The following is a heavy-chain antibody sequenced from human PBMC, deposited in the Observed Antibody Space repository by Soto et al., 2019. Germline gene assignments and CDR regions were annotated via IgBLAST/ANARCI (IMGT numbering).Heavy chain of an antibody. CDR3: ARHQTKFRVLRFLEWLPGGNWFDP. D-gene: IGHD3-3*01. CDR1: GGSISSSSYY. Sequence: SETLSLTCTVSGGSISSSSYYWGWIRQPPGKGLEWIGSIYYSGSTYYNPSLKSRVTISVDTSKNQFSLKLSSVTAADTAVYYCARHQTKFRVLRFLEWLPGGNWFDPWGQGTLVTVS. V-gene: IGHV4-39*01. J-gene: IGHJ5*02. CDR2: IYYSGST.